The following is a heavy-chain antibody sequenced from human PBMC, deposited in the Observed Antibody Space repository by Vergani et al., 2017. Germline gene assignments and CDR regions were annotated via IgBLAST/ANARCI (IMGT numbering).Heavy chain of an antibody. CDR1: GFTFSSYA. CDR2: ISGSGGST. J-gene: IGHJ6*03. V-gene: IGHV3-23*01. CDR3: ARVWSPVLKPEYCSGGSCYASYYYYYYMDV. Sequence: EVQLLESGGGLVQPGGSLRLSCAASGFTFSSYAMSWVRQAPGKGLEWVSAISGSGGSTYYADSVKGRFTISGDNSKNTLYLQMNSLRSEDTAVYYCARVWSPVLKPEYCSGGSCYASYYYYYYMDVWGKGTTVTVSS. D-gene: IGHD2-15*01.